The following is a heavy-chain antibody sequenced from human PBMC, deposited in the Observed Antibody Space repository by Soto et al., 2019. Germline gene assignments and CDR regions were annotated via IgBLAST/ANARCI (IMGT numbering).Heavy chain of an antibody. D-gene: IGHD3-16*01. CDR1: GDSVSSNSAA. CDR3: ARSGGFRPPDDAFDI. V-gene: IGHV6-1*01. Sequence: PSQTLSLTCAISGDSVSSNSAAWNWIRQSPSRGLEWLGRTYYKSRWYNDYAVSVKSRLTINPDTSKNQFSLQLNSVTPEDTAVYYCARSGGFRPPDDAFDIWGKGTMVTVSS. J-gene: IGHJ3*02. CDR2: TYYKSRWYN.